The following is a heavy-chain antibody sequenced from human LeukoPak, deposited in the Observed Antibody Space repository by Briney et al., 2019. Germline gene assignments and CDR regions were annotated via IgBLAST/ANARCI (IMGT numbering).Heavy chain of an antibody. CDR2: ISNSGGST. J-gene: IGHJ4*02. V-gene: IGHV3-23*01. CDR1: GLTFSSYG. D-gene: IGHD6-13*01. CDR3: VLGKQPYYFDY. Sequence: GSLRLSCAASGLTFSSYGMSWVRQTPGKGLEWVSAISNSGGSTYYADSVKGRFTISRDNSKSTLYLQMNSLRAEDTAVYYCVLGKQPYYFDYWGQGTLVIVSS.